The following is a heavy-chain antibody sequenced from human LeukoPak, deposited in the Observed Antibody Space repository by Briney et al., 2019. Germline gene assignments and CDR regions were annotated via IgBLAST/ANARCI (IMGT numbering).Heavy chain of an antibody. V-gene: IGHV3-11*05. CDR2: ISSSSSDT. CDR1: GFTFSDYY. D-gene: IGHD4-17*01. Sequence: TGGSLRLSCAASGFTFSDYYMTWIRQAPGEGLEWVSYISSSSSDTNYADSVKGRFTISRDNAKKSLYLQMNSLRAEDTAVYYCARVLGAYAFDYWGQGTLVTVPS. J-gene: IGHJ4*02. CDR3: ARVLGAYAFDY.